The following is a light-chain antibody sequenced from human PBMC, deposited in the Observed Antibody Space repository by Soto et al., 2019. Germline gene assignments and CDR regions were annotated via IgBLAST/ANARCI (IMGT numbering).Light chain of an antibody. CDR1: QSFRGL. CDR3: QHYGTSPGT. Sequence: EVVLTQSPFTLSLSPGERATLSCRASQSFRGLLAWYQQKPGQAPRLLIFAASNRATGIPDRFSGSGSGTDFTLTISRLEPEDFAVYYCQHYGTSPGTFGQGTRLEIK. V-gene: IGKV3-20*01. J-gene: IGKJ5*01. CDR2: AAS.